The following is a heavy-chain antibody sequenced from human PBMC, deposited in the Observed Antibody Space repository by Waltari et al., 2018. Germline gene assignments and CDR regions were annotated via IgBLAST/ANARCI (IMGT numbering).Heavy chain of an antibody. CDR1: GGSISSYY. CDR3: ARADEYCSSTSCYIHWFDP. J-gene: IGHJ5*02. Sequence: QVQLQESGPGLVKPSETLSLTCTVSGGSISSYYWSWIRQPPGKGLEWIGYIYYSGSTTYIPSLKSRVTISVETSKNQFSLKLSCVTAADTAVYYWARADEYCSSTSCYIHWFDPGGQGTLVTVSS. D-gene: IGHD2-2*02. V-gene: IGHV4-59*01. CDR2: IYYSGST.